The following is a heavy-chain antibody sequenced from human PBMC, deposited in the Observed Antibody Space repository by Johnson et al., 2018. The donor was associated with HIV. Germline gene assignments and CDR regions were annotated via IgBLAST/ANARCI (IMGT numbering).Heavy chain of an antibody. CDR2: IRYDGSNN. CDR1: GFTFSSYG. CDR3: VCLRAWTFDI. V-gene: IGHV3-30*02. Sequence: QVHLVESGGGVVQPGGSLRLSCAASGFTFSSYGMHWVRQAPGKGLEWVAFIRYDGSNNYYADSVKGRFTISRDNSKNTLYLQMHSLRAEDTAVYYCVCLRAWTFDIWGQGTMVTVSS. D-gene: IGHD3-10*01. J-gene: IGHJ3*02.